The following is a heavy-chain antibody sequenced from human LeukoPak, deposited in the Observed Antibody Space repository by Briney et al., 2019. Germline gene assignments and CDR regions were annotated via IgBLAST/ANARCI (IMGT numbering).Heavy chain of an antibody. CDR3: APDSPYSSSWYPFDY. V-gene: IGHV1-2*02. Sequence: ASVKVSCKASGYTFTGYYMHWVRQAPGQGLEWMGWINPNSGGTNYAQKFQGRVTMTRDTSISTAYMELSRLRSDDTAVYYCAPDSPYSSSWYPFDYWGQGTLVTVS. D-gene: IGHD6-13*01. CDR1: GYTFTGYY. J-gene: IGHJ4*02. CDR2: INPNSGGT.